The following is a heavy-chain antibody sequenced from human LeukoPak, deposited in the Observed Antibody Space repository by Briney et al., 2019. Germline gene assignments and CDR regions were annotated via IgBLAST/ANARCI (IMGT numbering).Heavy chain of an antibody. J-gene: IGHJ4*02. CDR2: ISYDGSNK. CDR1: GFTFSSYA. Sequence: GGSLRLSCAASGFTFSSYAMHWVRQAPGKGLEWVAVISYDGSNKYYADSVKGRFTISRDNSKNTLYLQMNSLRAEDTAVYYCAGDPTQWLVYFDYWGQGTLVTVSS. D-gene: IGHD6-19*01. V-gene: IGHV3-30-3*01. CDR3: AGDPTQWLVYFDY.